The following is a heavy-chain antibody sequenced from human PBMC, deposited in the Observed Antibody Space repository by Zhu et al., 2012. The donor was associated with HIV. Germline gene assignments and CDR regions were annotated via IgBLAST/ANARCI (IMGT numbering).Heavy chain of an antibody. CDR1: GGSISRDNYF. CDR2: SYYGGTT. Sequence: QVQLQESGPGLVKPSETLSLTCTVSGGSISRDNYFWGWIRQPPGKGLEWIGSSYYGGTTYYKSSLKSRVTISVDTSKNHFSLKLSSVTAADTAVYYCAAYIYASGITFD. J-gene: IGHJ4*03. CDR3: AAYIYASGITFD. D-gene: IGHD3-10*01. V-gene: IGHV4-39*02.